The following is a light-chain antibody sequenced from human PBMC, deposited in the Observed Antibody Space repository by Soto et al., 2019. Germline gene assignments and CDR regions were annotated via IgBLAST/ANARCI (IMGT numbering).Light chain of an antibody. J-gene: IGKJ1*01. CDR3: QKYNSAPWT. V-gene: IGKV1-27*01. CDR2: AAS. CDR1: QGISNY. Sequence: DNQMTQSPSSLSTSVGDRVTITCRASQGISNYLAWYQQKPGKVPKLLIYAASTLQSGVPSRFSGSGSGTDFTLTISSLQPEDVATYYCQKYNSAPWTVGQGTKVDIK.